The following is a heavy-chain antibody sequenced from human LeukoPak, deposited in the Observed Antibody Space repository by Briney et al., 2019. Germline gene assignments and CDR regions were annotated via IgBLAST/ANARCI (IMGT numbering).Heavy chain of an antibody. CDR3: ARDPRWSLDY. J-gene: IGHJ4*02. CDR2: ISSGSSEI. CDR1: GFTFRNYN. V-gene: IGHV3-21*01. D-gene: IGHD4-23*01. Sequence: GGSLRLSCAASGFTFRNYNMNWVRQAPGKGLEWVSSISSGSSEIYYADSLKGRFTIARDNAKNSLYLQMNSLRAEDTAVYYCARDPRWSLDYWGQGTLVTVSS.